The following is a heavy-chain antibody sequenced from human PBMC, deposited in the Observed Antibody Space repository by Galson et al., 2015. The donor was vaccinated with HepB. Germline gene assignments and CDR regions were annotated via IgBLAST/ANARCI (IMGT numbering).Heavy chain of an antibody. CDR1: GFTFSNAW. Sequence: SLRLSCAASGFTFSNAWMTWVRQAPGKGLEWVGRIKTKADGGTTDYAAPVKARFTISRDDSKNTLYLQMNSLKTEDTAMYYCAHLFFDRWGRGTLVTVSS. CDR2: IKTKADGGTT. J-gene: IGHJ2*01. V-gene: IGHV3-15*01. CDR3: AHLFFDR.